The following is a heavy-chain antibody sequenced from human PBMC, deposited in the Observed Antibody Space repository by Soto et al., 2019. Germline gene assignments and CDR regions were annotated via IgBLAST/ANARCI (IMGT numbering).Heavy chain of an antibody. CDR3: ARDLADVHLWDAFEV. V-gene: IGHV1-69*01. CDR2: IVPMFGTT. J-gene: IGHJ3*01. D-gene: IGHD6-13*01. Sequence: QVQLVQSGPELKKPGSSVKVSCKAPGDTFNSYGISWVRQAPGQGLEWMGGIVPMFGTTNLALKFEDRVTITADELTTTVYMEIRGLTSEDTAVYYGARDLADVHLWDAFEVWGHGTRVTVYS. CDR1: GDTFNSYG.